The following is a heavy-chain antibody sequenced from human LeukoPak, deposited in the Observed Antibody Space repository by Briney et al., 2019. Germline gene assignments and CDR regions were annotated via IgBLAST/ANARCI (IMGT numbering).Heavy chain of an antibody. D-gene: IGHD1-26*01. Sequence: GGSLRLSCAASGFAFDDYSVNWVRQTPGKGLEWISSISSGGRYIFYANSVKGRFTISRDNAKNSLFLQMTSLRAEDTAVYYCARDPTPRWELLPYFDYWGQGARVTVSS. J-gene: IGHJ4*02. V-gene: IGHV3-21*01. CDR2: ISSGGRYI. CDR1: GFAFDDYS. CDR3: ARDPTPRWELLPYFDY.